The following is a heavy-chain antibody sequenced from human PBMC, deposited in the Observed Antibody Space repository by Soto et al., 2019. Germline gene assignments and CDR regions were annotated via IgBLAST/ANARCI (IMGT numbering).Heavy chain of an antibody. Sequence: ASVKVSCKASGYTFTSYGISWVRQAPGQGLEWMGWISAYNGNTNYAQKLQGRVTMTTDTSTSTAYMELRSLRSDDTAVYYCARDERWLPTREQDQLPYYYYGMDVWGQGTTVTVSS. J-gene: IGHJ6*02. CDR3: ARDERWLPTREQDQLPYYYYGMDV. D-gene: IGHD5-12*01. V-gene: IGHV1-18*01. CDR2: ISAYNGNT. CDR1: GYTFTSYG.